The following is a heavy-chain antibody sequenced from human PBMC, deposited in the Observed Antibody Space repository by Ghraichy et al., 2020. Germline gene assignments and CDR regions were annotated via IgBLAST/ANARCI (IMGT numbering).Heavy chain of an antibody. CDR2: IWYDGSNK. D-gene: IGHD6-13*01. CDR3: ARVPRIAAAAAHMYYYYYGMDV. CDR1: GFTFSSYG. Sequence: GGSLRLSCAASGFTFSSYGMHWVRQAPGKGLEWVAVIWYDGSNKYYADSVKGRFTISRDNSKNTLYLQMNSLRAEDTAVYYCARVPRIAAAAAHMYYYYYGMDVWGQGTTVTVSS. V-gene: IGHV3-33*01. J-gene: IGHJ6*02.